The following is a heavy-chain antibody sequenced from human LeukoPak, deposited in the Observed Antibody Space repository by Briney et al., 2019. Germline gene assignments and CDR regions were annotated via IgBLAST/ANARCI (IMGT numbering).Heavy chain of an antibody. Sequence: QPGGSLRLSCTASGFTFSSYWMHWVRQAPGKGLVWVSRINSDGGSTSYADSVKGRFTTSRDNAKNTLYLQMNSLRAEDTAVYYGARRIQGMAPYYFDYWGQGTLVTVSS. CDR3: ARRIQGMAPYYFDY. D-gene: IGHD5-24*01. V-gene: IGHV3-74*01. CDR1: GFTFSSYW. J-gene: IGHJ4*02. CDR2: INSDGGST.